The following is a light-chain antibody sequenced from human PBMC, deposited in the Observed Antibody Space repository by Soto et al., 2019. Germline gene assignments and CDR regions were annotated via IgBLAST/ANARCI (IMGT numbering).Light chain of an antibody. J-gene: IGLJ1*01. CDR1: SSDVGGYNY. Sequence: QSVLTQPRSVSGSPGQSVTISCTGTSSDVGGYNYVSWYQQYPGKAPKLMIYDVSKQPSGVPDRFSGSKSGNTASLTISGLQAEDEADYYCCSYAGSYVFGTGTKVTVL. V-gene: IGLV2-11*01. CDR2: DVS. CDR3: CSYAGSYV.